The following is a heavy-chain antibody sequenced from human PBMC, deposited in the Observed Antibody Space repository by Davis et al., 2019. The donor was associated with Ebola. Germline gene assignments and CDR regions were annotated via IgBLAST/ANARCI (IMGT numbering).Heavy chain of an antibody. CDR1: GVSFSGYY. Sequence: MPSETLSLTCAVYGVSFSGYYWNWIRQPPGKGLEWIGEINHSGMTNYNPSLKSRVTMSVDTSKNQFSLRVRSVTAADTAVYYCARGGGYGGYGMDVWGQGTTVTVSS. CDR3: ARGGGYGGYGMDV. CDR2: INHSGMT. V-gene: IGHV4-34*01. J-gene: IGHJ6*02. D-gene: IGHD6-25*01.